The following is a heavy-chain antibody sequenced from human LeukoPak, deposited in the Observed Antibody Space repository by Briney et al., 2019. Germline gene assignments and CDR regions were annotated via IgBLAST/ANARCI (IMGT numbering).Heavy chain of an antibody. J-gene: IGHJ4*02. V-gene: IGHV3-23*01. CDR1: GFTLSTNA. D-gene: IGHD1-26*01. CDR3: AKRRGTYRGFDY. Sequence: GGSLRLSCAVSGFTLSTNAMSWVRQAPGKGLAWVSAVGPSGTTFYADSVKGRFTISRDLSKNTLYLQMNSLRVEDTALYYCAKRRGTYRGFDYWGQGTLVTVSS. CDR2: VGPSGTT.